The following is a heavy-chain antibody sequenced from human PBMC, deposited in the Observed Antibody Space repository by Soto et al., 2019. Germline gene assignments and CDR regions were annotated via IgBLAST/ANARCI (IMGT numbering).Heavy chain of an antibody. CDR3: ARGPSSLGYCSSTSCPILGPLDNWFDP. CDR2: ISSSSSYI. CDR1: GFTFSSYS. D-gene: IGHD2-2*01. Sequence: KPGGSLRLSCAASGFTFSSYSMNWVRQAPGKGLEWVSSISSSSSYIYYADSVKGRFTISRDNAKNSLYLQMNSLRAEDTAVYYCARGPSSLGYCSSTSCPILGPLDNWFDPWGQGTLVTVSS. J-gene: IGHJ5*02. V-gene: IGHV3-21*01.